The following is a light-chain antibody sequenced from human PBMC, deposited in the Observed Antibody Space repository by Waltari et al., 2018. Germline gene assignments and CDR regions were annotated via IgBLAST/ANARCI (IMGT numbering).Light chain of an antibody. CDR3: QQRSNWPPLT. J-gene: IGKJ4*01. Sequence: EVVLTQSPATLSLSPGERATLSCRASQSVSNFLAWYQQKPGQAPRLLIYEASQRATGIPARFSGSGSATDFTLTICSLEPEDFAVYYCQQRSNWPPLTFGGGTKVEIK. CDR2: EAS. V-gene: IGKV3-11*01. CDR1: QSVSNF.